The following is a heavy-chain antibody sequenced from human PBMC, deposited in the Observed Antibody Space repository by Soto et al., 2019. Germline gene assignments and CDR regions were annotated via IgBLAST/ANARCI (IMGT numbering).Heavy chain of an antibody. V-gene: IGHV3-30*18. CDR3: AKEIGTGHYDY. J-gene: IGHJ4*02. Sequence: QVQLVESGGGVVQPGRSLRLACAASGFTFSSYGMHCVLQAPGQGLEWVAVISYDGSNKYYADAVKGRFTISRDNSKNTLYLQMNSLRAEDTAVYYCAKEIGTGHYDYWGQGTLVTVSS. D-gene: IGHD2-8*02. CDR2: ISYDGSNK. CDR1: GFTFSSYG.